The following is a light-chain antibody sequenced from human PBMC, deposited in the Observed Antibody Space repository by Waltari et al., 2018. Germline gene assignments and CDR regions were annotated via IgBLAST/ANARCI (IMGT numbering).Light chain of an antibody. CDR3: QHYLRIPVT. J-gene: IGKJ1*01. V-gene: IGKV3-20*01. CDR2: DPS. CDR1: QSVSRA. Sequence: EIVLTQSPGTLSLSLGERATLSCRASQSVSRALTWYQHKPGQAPRLLVYDPSTRATGIPDRFSGSGSVTDFSLTISRLEPDDFAVYYCQHYLRIPVTFGQGTTVEI.